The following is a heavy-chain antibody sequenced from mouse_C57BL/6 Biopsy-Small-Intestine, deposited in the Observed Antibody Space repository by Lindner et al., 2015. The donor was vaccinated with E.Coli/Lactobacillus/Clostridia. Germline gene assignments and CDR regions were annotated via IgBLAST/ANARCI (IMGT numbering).Heavy chain of an antibody. J-gene: IGHJ4*01. CDR2: INPSGGTT. CDR3: ARKKDVGAVPLDY. D-gene: IGHD3-3*01. CDR1: GYTFTAYY. V-gene: IGHV1-84*02. Sequence: SVKVSCKASGYTFTAYYLHWVRQAPGQGLEWMGVINPSGGTTSYAQKFQGRVTMTRDTSTSTVYMELTSLTSNDTAVYFCARKKDVGAVPLDYWGQGTLVTVSS.